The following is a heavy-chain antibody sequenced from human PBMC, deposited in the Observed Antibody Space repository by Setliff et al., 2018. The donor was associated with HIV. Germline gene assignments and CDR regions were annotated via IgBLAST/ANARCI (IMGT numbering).Heavy chain of an antibody. Sequence: ASVKVSCKASGYTFTKLDINWVRQATGQGLEWMGWMNPNRGNTGFAQKFQGRVTMTRNSSISTAYMELRSMRFEDTAVYFCARTWGAGVTGYWFEPWGQGTRVTVSS. J-gene: IGHJ5*02. D-gene: IGHD3-9*01. CDR1: GYTFTKLD. V-gene: IGHV1-8*01. CDR2: MNPNRGNT. CDR3: ARTWGAGVTGYWFEP.